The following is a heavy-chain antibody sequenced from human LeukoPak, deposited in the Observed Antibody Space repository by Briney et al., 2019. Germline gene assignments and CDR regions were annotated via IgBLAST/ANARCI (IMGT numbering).Heavy chain of an antibody. D-gene: IGHD1-26*01. CDR1: GFIFGGYW. Sequence: GGSLRLSCAASGFIFGGYWMSWVRQAPEKGLEWVAMIKQDGSETHYVDSVKGRFTISRDNAKNSLYVQMDRLRAGDTAVYYCARDILRVGVTLYFDYLGQGNLVTVSS. J-gene: IGHJ4*02. CDR2: IKQDGSET. V-gene: IGHV3-7*01. CDR3: ARDILRVGVTLYFDY.